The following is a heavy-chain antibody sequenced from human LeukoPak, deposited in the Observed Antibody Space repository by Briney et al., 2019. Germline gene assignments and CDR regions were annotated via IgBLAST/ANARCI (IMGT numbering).Heavy chain of an antibody. J-gene: IGHJ6*03. CDR2: ISSSGSTI. CDR1: GFTFSSYE. D-gene: IGHD2-2*02. Sequence: GGSLRLSCAASGFTFSSYEMNWVRQAPGKGLEWVSYISSSGSTIYYADSVKGRFTISRDNAKNTLYLQMNSLRAEYTAVYYCARSLGYCSSTSCHNYMDVWGKGTTVTISS. CDR3: ARSLGYCSSTSCHNYMDV. V-gene: IGHV3-48*03.